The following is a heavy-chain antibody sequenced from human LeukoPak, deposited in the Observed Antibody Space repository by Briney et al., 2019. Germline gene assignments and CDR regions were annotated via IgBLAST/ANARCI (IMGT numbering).Heavy chain of an antibody. CDR2: ISTYNGNT. Sequence: ASVKVSCKASGYTFTSYGISWVRQAPGQGLEWMGWISTYNGNTNYAQNLQGRVTMTTDTSTRTAYMELRSLRSDDTAVYYCARSWGSTTMVHWFDPWGQGTLDTVSS. V-gene: IGHV1-18*01. J-gene: IGHJ5*02. D-gene: IGHD5-18*01. CDR1: GYTFTSYG. CDR3: ARSWGSTTMVHWFDP.